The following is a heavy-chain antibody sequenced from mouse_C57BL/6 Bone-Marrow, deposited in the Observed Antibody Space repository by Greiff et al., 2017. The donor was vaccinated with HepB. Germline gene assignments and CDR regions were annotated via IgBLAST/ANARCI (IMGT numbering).Heavy chain of an antibody. CDR3: TITTVVARSYFDY. D-gene: IGHD1-1*01. CDR2: ISDGGSYT. V-gene: IGHV5-4*01. J-gene: IGHJ2*01. CDR1: GFTFSSYA. Sequence: EVQRVESGGGLVKPGGSLKLSCAASGFTFSSYAMSRVRQTPEKRLEWVATISDGGSYTYYPDNVKGRFTISRDNAKNNLYLQMSHLKSEDTAMYYCTITTVVARSYFDYWGQGTTLTVSS.